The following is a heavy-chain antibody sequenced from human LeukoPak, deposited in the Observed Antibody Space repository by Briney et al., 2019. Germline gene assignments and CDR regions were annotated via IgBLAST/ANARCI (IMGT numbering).Heavy chain of an antibody. J-gene: IGHJ4*02. V-gene: IGHV4-61*02. CDR1: GGSISSGSYY. CDR3: ARAERGYSYGYVGY. D-gene: IGHD5-18*01. Sequence: SETLPLTCTVSGGSISSGSYYWSWIRQPAGKGLEWIGRIYTSGSTNYNPSLKSRVTISVDTSKNQFSLKLSSVTAADTAVYYCARAERGYSYGYVGYWGQGTLVTVSS. CDR2: IYTSGST.